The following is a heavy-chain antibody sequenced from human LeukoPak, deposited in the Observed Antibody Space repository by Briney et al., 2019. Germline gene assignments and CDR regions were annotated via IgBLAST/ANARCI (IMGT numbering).Heavy chain of an antibody. Sequence: ASVKVSCKASGFTFTDYYLHWVRQATGQGLEWMGRIILNGGATSYAQKFQGRVTLTRDTSISTAYMELIRQTSDDTAVYYCATDGGNHNFDYWGQGTLVTVSS. CDR2: IILNGGAT. D-gene: IGHD1-14*01. CDR3: ATDGGNHNFDY. J-gene: IGHJ4*02. V-gene: IGHV1-2*06. CDR1: GFTFTDYY.